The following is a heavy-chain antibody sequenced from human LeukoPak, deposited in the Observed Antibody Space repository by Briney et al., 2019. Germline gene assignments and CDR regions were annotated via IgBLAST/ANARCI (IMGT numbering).Heavy chain of an antibody. D-gene: IGHD5-18*01. CDR1: GGSISDFY. CDR3: ARLHVRWLQQQGDWFDP. CDR2: IFADEDT. V-gene: IGHV4-4*07. Sequence: SETLSLTCTGSGGSISDFYWAWLRQPADKGLEYIGRIFADEDTKYNPNLNPFLKSRVSMSAHTSKNQVSLKLTSVTAADTAVYYCARLHVRWLQQQGDWFDPWGQGTLVTVSS. J-gene: IGHJ5*02.